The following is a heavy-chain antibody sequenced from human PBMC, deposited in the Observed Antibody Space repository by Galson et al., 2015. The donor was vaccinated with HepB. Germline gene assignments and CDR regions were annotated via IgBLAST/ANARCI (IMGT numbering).Heavy chain of an antibody. CDR2: INPNSGGT. CDR1: GYTFTGYY. Sequence: SVKVSCKASGYTFTGYYMHWVRQAPGQGLEWMGWINPNSGGTNYAQKFQGWVTMTRDTSISTAYMELSRLRSDDTAVYYCARDMWGDCSGGSCYGYYYYYGMDVWGQGTTVTVSS. V-gene: IGHV1-2*04. CDR3: ARDMWGDCSGGSCYGYYYYYGMDV. J-gene: IGHJ6*02. D-gene: IGHD2-15*01.